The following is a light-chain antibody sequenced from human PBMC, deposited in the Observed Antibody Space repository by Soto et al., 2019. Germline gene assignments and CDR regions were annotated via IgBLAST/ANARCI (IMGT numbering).Light chain of an antibody. CDR3: QQHNSYWET. Sequence: EIVMTQSPATLSVSPGERSTLSCRASQSVRSNVAWYQQKAGQAPRLLIYGASNRATGIPARFSGSGSGTEFTLTISSLEPDDFAVYYCQQHNSYWETFGEGTKVDNK. CDR2: GAS. CDR1: QSVRSN. J-gene: IGKJ1*01. V-gene: IGKV3D-15*01.